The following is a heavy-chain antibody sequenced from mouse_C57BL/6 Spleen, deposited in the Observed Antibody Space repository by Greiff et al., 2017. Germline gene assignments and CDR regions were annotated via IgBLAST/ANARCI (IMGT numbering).Heavy chain of an antibody. CDR2: IYPSDSET. J-gene: IGHJ3*01. Sequence: VQLQQPGAELVRPGSSVKLSCKASGYTFTSYWMGWVKQRPGQGLEWIGNIYPSDSETHYNQKFKDKATLTVDKSSSTAYMQLSSLTSEDSAVYYCARRDRSGWFADWGQGTLVTVSA. CDR3: ARRDRSGWFAD. V-gene: IGHV1-61*01. D-gene: IGHD1-3*01. CDR1: GYTFTSYW.